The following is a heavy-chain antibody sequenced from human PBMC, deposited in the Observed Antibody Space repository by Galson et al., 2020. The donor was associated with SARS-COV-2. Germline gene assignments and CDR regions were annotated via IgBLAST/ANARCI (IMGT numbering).Heavy chain of an antibody. D-gene: IGHD3-9*01. CDR3: AAHLHFDLLNYFDY. J-gene: IGHJ4*02. CDR2: IYYSGST. CDR1: GGSVSSGDYY. Sequence: SETLSLTCTVSGGSVSSGDYYWSWIRQPPGKGLEWIGYIYYSGSTHYNPSLQSRVSFSLDTSQNQFSLKLNSVTAADTAVYYCAAHLHFDLLNYFDYWGQGTLVTVSS. V-gene: IGHV4-30-4*01.